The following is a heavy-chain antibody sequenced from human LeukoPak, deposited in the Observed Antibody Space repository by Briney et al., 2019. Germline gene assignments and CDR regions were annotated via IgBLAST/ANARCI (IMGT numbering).Heavy chain of an antibody. J-gene: IGHJ6*02. D-gene: IGHD2/OR15-2a*01. V-gene: IGHV3-21*01. CDR3: ASLQNVPSYYYYYVMDV. CDR2: ISSSSSYI. CDR1: GFTFSSYS. Sequence: GGSLRLSCAASGFTFSSYSMNWVRQAPGKGLEWVSSISSSSSYIYYADSVKGRFTISRDNAKNTVYLQMNSLRAEDTAVYYCASLQNVPSYYYYYVMDVWGQGTTVTVSS.